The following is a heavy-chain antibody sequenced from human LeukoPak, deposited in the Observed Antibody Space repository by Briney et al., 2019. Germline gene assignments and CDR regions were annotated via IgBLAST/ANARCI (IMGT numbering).Heavy chain of an antibody. CDR3: ARDRYYYDSSGYYYIPYYYYMDV. V-gene: IGHV4-34*01. CDR1: GGSFSGYY. J-gene: IGHJ6*03. D-gene: IGHD3-22*01. CDR2: INHSGST. Sequence: SQTLSLTCAIYGGSFSGYYWSWIRQPPGKGLEWIGEINHSGSTNYNPSLKSRVTISVDTSKNQFSLKLSSVTAADTAVYYCARDRYYYDSSGYYYIPYYYYMDVWGKGTTVTVSS.